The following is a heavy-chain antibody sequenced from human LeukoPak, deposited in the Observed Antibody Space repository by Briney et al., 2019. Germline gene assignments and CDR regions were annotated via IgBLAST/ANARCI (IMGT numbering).Heavy chain of an antibody. Sequence: SETLSLTCTVSGGSISSGGYYWSWIRQHPGKGLEWIGYIYYSGSTNYNPSLKSRVTMSVDTSKNQFSLKLSSVTAADTAVYYCARGEPRSDAFDIWGQGTMVTVSS. J-gene: IGHJ3*02. CDR2: IYYSGST. CDR1: GGSISSGGYY. V-gene: IGHV4-61*08. CDR3: ARGEPRSDAFDI. D-gene: IGHD1-14*01.